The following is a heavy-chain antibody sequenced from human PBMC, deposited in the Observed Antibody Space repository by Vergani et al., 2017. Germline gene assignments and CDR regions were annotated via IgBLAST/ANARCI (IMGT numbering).Heavy chain of an antibody. CDR1: GFTFIMHA. CDR2: LSASDRRT. V-gene: IGHV3-23*01. CDR3: ARDCTSGGCPDNYGMDV. J-gene: IGHJ6*02. D-gene: IGHD2-8*01. Sequence: EVQLLESGGDLVQPGGSLRLSCAASGFTFIMHAMSWVRQAPGKGLEWVSTLSASDRRTHYADSVKGRFTISRDNTNNSLFLQLRSLRAADAAVYYCARDCTSGGCPDNYGMDVWGQGATVTVSS.